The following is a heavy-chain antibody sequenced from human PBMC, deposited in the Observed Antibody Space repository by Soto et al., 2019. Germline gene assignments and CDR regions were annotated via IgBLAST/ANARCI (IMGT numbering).Heavy chain of an antibody. CDR1: GGSISSTNW. J-gene: IGHJ4*02. Sequence: SETLSLTCVVSGGSISSTNWWTWVRQPPGKRLEWIGEIYHNGSPTYSPSLRGRATISVDKSNNQFSLKLRSVTAADTAVYYCARHSPRWVRGAIDYWGQGTLVTVSS. D-gene: IGHD3-10*01. V-gene: IGHV4-4*02. CDR2: IYHNGSP. CDR3: ARHSPRWVRGAIDY.